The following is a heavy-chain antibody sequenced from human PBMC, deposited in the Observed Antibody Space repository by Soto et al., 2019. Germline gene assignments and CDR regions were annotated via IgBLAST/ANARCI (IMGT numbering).Heavy chain of an antibody. D-gene: IGHD2-2*01. J-gene: IGHJ4*02. V-gene: IGHV1-24*01. CDR3: ATVRQYCSSTSCYAFQTYPAY. CDR1: GYTLTELS. Sequence: GASVKVSCKVSGYTLTELSMHWVRQAPGKGLEWMGGFDPEDGEAIYAQKFQGRVTMTEDTSTDTAYMELSSLRSEDTAVYYCATVRQYCSSTSCYAFQTYPAYWGQGTLVTVSS. CDR2: FDPEDGEA.